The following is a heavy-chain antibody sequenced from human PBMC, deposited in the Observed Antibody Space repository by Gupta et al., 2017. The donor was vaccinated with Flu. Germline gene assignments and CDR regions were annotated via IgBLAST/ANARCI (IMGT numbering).Heavy chain of an antibody. Sequence: EVQLLESGGGLVQPGGSLRLSCAASGFTFSSYAMSWVRQAPGKGLEWVSAISGSGGSTYYADSVKGRFTISRDNAKNTRYLQMNSLRAEDTAVYYCAKVPTYYYDSSGYQGDYWGQGTLVTVSS. J-gene: IGHJ4*02. CDR3: AKVPTYYYDSSGYQGDY. CDR1: GFTFSSYA. D-gene: IGHD3-22*01. V-gene: IGHV3-23*01. CDR2: ISGSGGST.